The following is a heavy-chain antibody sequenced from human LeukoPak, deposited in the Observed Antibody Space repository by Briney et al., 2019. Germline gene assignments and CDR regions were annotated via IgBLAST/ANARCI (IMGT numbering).Heavy chain of an antibody. D-gene: IGHD3-16*01. Sequence: ASVKLSCKASGYAFTGSYMHWVRQSPGQGLEWMGWINPNSGGTNYAQRFKGRVTMTRDTSISTAYMELSRLRSDDTAVYFCASGGLGDLSGQGTMVTVSS. V-gene: IGHV1-2*02. CDR3: ASGGLGDL. CDR1: GYAFTGSY. CDR2: INPNSGGT. J-gene: IGHJ3*01.